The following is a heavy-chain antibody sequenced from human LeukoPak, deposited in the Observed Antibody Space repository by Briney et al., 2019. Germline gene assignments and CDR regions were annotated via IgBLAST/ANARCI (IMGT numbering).Heavy chain of an antibody. D-gene: IGHD3-22*01. Sequence: KTSETLSLTCAVYGGSFSGYYWSWIRQPPGKGLEWIGEINHSGSTNYNPSLKSRVTISVDTSKNQFSLKLSSVTAADTAVYYCARAYYDSSGTYSFFYYYYYMDVWGKGTTVTISS. CDR3: ARAYYDSSGTYSFFYYYYYMDV. CDR2: INHSGST. V-gene: IGHV4-34*01. J-gene: IGHJ6*03. CDR1: GGSFSGYY.